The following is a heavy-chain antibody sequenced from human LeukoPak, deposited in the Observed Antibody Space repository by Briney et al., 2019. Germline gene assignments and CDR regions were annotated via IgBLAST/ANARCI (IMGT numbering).Heavy chain of an antibody. CDR1: GFTFSSYA. CDR3: ARGTAYYYDSSGYYLGDY. J-gene: IGHJ4*02. V-gene: IGHV3-23*01. Sequence: GGSLRLSCAASGFTFSSYAMSWVRQAPGKGLEWVSAISGSGGSTYYADSVKGRFTISRDNSKNTLYLQMNSLRAEDTAVYYCARGTAYYYDSSGYYLGDYWSQGTLVTVSS. CDR2: ISGSGGST. D-gene: IGHD3-22*01.